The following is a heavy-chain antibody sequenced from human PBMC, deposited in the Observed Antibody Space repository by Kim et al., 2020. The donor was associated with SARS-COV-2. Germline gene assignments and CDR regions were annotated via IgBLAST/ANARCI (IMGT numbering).Heavy chain of an antibody. CDR1: GGPFNDYA. D-gene: IGHD4-17*01. CDR2: IIPVFGTT. Sequence: SVKVSCKASGGPFNDYAISWVRQAPGQGLEWMGGIIPVFGTTNYAQKFRGRVAMTADESTSTVYMELTSLTSDDTAVYYCARDPAVTSGPAYYYYMDVWSKGTTVTVSS. V-gene: IGHV1-69*13. CDR3: ARDPAVTSGPAYYYYMDV. J-gene: IGHJ6*03.